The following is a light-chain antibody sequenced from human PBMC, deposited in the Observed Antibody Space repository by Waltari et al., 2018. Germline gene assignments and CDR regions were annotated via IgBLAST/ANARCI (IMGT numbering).Light chain of an antibody. V-gene: IGKV1-27*01. J-gene: IGKJ1*01. Sequence: DIQMTQSPSSLSASVGYRVTIPFRASQGISNYLAWYQQKPGKVPKLLIYAASTLQSGVPSRFSGSGSGTDFTLTISSLQPEDVATYYCQKYNSAPRTFGQGTKVEIK. CDR1: QGISNY. CDR2: AAS. CDR3: QKYNSAPRT.